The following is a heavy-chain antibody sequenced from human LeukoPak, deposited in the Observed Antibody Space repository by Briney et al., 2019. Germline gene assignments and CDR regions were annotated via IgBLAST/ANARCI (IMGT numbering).Heavy chain of an antibody. V-gene: IGHV4-59*01. CDR2: IYYSGST. CDR3: ARGPHYDFWSGYSAPDYYYMDV. J-gene: IGHJ6*03. D-gene: IGHD3-3*01. Sequence: SETLSLTCTVSGGSISSYYWSWIRQPPGKGLEWIGYIYYSGSTNYNPSLKSRVTIAVDTSKNQFPLKLSSVTAADTAVYYCARGPHYDFWSGYSAPDYYYMDVWGKGTTVTVSS. CDR1: GGSISSYY.